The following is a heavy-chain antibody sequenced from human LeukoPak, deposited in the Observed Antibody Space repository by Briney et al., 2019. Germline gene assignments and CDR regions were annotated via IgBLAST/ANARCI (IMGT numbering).Heavy chain of an antibody. CDR2: LSGSGRLI. Sequence: GGSLRLSCAPSGFSSSSGTMNWVRQAPGKAPEWVSSLSGSGRLIWYAGSVKGRFTISRDNAANSLFLQMNSLRVEDTAVYYCARDLQTGLAFDAWGQGTVVAVSS. CDR1: GFSSSSGT. J-gene: IGHJ3*01. D-gene: IGHD7-27*01. CDR3: ARDLQTGLAFDA. V-gene: IGHV3-21*06.